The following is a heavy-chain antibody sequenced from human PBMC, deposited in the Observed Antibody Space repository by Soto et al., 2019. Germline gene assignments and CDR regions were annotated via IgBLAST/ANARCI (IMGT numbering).Heavy chain of an antibody. J-gene: IGHJ6*02. CDR2: ISYDGSNK. CDR3: AKGLDYYGMDV. CDR1: GFTFSSYG. Sequence: QVQLVESGGGVVQPGRSLRLSCAASGFTFSSYGMHWVRQAPGKGLEWVAVISYDGSNKYYADSVKGRFTISRDNSKNTLYLQMNSLRAEDTAVYYCAKGLDYYGMDVWGQGTTVTVSS. D-gene: IGHD3-9*01. V-gene: IGHV3-30*18.